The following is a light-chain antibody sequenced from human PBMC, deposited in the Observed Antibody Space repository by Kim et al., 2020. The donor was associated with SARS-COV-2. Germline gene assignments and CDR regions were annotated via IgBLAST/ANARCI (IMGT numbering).Light chain of an antibody. CDR1: QSVLQTSAIKNR. J-gene: IGKJ1*01. CDR2: WAS. CDR3: QQYYSRPWT. V-gene: IGKV4-1*01. Sequence: ATITCPSSQSVLQTSAIKNRLSLFQQKPGQPPRLLFYWASTRNSGVPDRFSGSGSGTDFTLTISSLLAEDVAVYYCQQYYSRPWTFGQGTKVDIK.